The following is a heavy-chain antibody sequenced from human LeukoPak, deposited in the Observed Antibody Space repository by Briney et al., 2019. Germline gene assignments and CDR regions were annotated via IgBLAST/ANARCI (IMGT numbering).Heavy chain of an antibody. CDR2: INPNSGGT. CDR1: GYTFTGYY. CDR3: ARDRIVGAGIARVYYFDY. D-gene: IGHD1-26*01. V-gene: IGHV1-2*02. Sequence: ASVKVSCKAPGYTFTGYYMQWVRQAPGQGLEWMGWINPNSGGTNYAQKFQGRVTMTRDTSISTAYMELSRLRSDDTAVYYCARDRIVGAGIARVYYFDYWGQGTLVTVSS. J-gene: IGHJ4*02.